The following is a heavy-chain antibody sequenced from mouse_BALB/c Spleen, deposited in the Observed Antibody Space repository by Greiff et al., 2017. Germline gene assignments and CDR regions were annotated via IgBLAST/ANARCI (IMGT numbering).Heavy chain of an antibody. Sequence: EVQLQQSGAELVRPGASVKLSCKASGFNFNDYYMHWVKQRPEQGLEWIGWIDPENGNTIYDPKFQGKASITADTSSNTAYLQLSSLTSEDTAVYYCASYMTTVVVDYWGQGTTLTVSA. CDR1: GFNFNDYY. J-gene: IGHJ2*01. CDR3: ASYMTTVVVDY. CDR2: IDPENGNT. D-gene: IGHD1-1*01. V-gene: IGHV14-1*02.